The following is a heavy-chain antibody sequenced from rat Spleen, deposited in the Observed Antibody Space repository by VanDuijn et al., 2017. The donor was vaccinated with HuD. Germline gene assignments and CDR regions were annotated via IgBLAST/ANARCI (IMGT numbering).Heavy chain of an antibody. Sequence: EVQLVESGGGLVQPGRSLKLSCAASGFTFSDYNMAWVRQAPKKGLEWVATISYDGSSTYYRDSVKGRFTISRANTKSPLYLQMDSLRSEDTATYYCARRHYGYTDYFDYWGQGVMVTVSS. CDR2: ISYDGSST. CDR1: GFTFSDYN. V-gene: IGHV5-7*01. CDR3: ARRHYGYTDYFDY. D-gene: IGHD1-9*01. J-gene: IGHJ2*01.